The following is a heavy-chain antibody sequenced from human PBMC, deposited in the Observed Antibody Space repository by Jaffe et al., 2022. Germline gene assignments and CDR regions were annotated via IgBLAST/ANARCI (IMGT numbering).Heavy chain of an antibody. J-gene: IGHJ6*03. CDR3: ARQPGYYDFWSGHPGDYYYYMDV. CDR1: GYSFTSYW. Sequence: EVQLVQSGAEVKKPGESLKISCKGSGYSFTSYWIGWVRQMPGKGLEWMGIIYPGDSDTRYSPSFQGQVTISADKSISTAYLQWSSLKASDTAMYYCARQPGYYDFWSGHPGDYYYYMDVWGKGTTVTVSS. CDR2: IYPGDSDT. V-gene: IGHV5-51*01. D-gene: IGHD3-3*01.